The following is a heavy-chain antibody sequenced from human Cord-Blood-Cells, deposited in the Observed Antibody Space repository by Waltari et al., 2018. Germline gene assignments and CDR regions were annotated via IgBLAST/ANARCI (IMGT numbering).Heavy chain of an antibody. D-gene: IGHD6-13*01. CDR3: ASGSSSWYYFDY. V-gene: IGHV3-30*03. Sequence: QVQLVESGGGVVQPGRSLRLSCAASGFTFRSYVLHWFRQAPGKGLEWVAVISYDGSNKYYADSVKGRFTISRDNSKNTLYLQMNSLRAEDTAVYYCASGSSSWYYFDYWGQGTLVTVSS. CDR2: ISYDGSNK. J-gene: IGHJ4*02. CDR1: GFTFRSYV.